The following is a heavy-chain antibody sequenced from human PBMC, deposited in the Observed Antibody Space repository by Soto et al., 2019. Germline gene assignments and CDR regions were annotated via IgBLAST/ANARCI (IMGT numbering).Heavy chain of an antibody. CDR1: GYTFTSYA. CDR2: INAGNGNT. V-gene: IGHV1-3*01. CDR3: ARDVRISDAFDI. J-gene: IGHJ3*02. Sequence: ASVKVSCKASGYTFTSYAMHWVRQAPGQRLEWVGWINAGNGNTKYSQKFQGRVTITRDTSASTAYMELSSLRSEDTAVYYCARDVRISDAFDIWGQGTMVTVS.